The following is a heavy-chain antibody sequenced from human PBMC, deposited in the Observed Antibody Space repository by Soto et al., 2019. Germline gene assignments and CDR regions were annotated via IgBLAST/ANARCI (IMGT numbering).Heavy chain of an antibody. Sequence: PGWSLRLSCAASGFTFSDYYMSWIRQAPGKGLEWVSYISSSGSTIYYADSVKGRFTISRDNAKNSLYLQMNSLRAEDTAVYYCARDVGATSYWFDPWGQGTLVTVSS. CDR3: ARDVGATSYWFDP. CDR1: GFTFSDYY. D-gene: IGHD1-26*01. CDR2: ISSSGSTI. V-gene: IGHV3-11*01. J-gene: IGHJ5*02.